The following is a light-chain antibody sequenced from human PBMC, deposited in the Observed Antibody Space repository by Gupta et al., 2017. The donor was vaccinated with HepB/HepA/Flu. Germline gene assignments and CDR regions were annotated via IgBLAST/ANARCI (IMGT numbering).Light chain of an antibody. Sequence: QSVLTQPPSASGTPGQRVTISCSGSSSNIGSNYVYWYQQLPGTAPKLLIYRNNQRPSGVPDRFSGSKSGTSASLAISGRRSEDEADYYCAAWDDSLRWVFGGGTKLTVL. CDR2: RNN. J-gene: IGLJ3*02. CDR3: AAWDDSLRWV. CDR1: SSNIGSNY. V-gene: IGLV1-47*01.